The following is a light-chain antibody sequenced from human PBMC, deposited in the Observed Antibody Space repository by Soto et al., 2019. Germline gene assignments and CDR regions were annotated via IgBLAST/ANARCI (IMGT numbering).Light chain of an antibody. CDR1: QSIRSY. V-gene: IGKV3-11*01. CDR3: QQRSNWPLT. J-gene: IGKJ5*01. Sequence: EIVLTQSPATLSLSPGERATLSCRASQSIRSYLAWYQQRPGQAPRLLIYDASNRATGIPARFSGSGSGTDVTLSISSLEPEDFAVYYCQQRSNWPLTFGQGTRLEIK. CDR2: DAS.